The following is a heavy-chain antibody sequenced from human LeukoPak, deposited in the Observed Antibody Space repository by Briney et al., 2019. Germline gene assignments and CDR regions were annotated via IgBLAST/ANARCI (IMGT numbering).Heavy chain of an antibody. J-gene: IGHJ4*02. CDR2: ISGTTGTT. V-gene: IGHV3-23*01. CDR1: GFSFSSYA. Sequence: PGGSLRLSCAASGFSFSSYAMSWIRQVPGKGLEWLSAISGTTGTTFYADSVKGRFTISRDNSKNTLFLQMNSLRAEDTAVYYCATKTSYGDRYFDYWGQGTLVTVSS. D-gene: IGHD4-17*01. CDR3: ATKTSYGDRYFDY.